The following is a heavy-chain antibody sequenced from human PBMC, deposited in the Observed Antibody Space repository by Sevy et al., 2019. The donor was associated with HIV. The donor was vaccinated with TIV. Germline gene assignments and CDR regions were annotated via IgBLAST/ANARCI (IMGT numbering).Heavy chain of an antibody. J-gene: IGHJ4*02. CDR3: ARKYYGSGSYYNSFFDY. CDR2: TYPGDSDT. V-gene: IGHV5-51*01. D-gene: IGHD3-10*01. Sequence: GESLKISCKASGYRFTSYWIGWVRQMPGKGLEWMGITYPGDSDTRYSPSFQGQVTISADKSISTAYLQWGSLKASDTAMYYCARKYYGSGSYYNSFFDYCGQGTLVTVSS. CDR1: GYRFTSYW.